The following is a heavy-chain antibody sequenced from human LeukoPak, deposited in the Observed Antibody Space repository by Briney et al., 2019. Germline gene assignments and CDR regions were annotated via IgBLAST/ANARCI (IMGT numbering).Heavy chain of an antibody. CDR3: AVGRCGGDCSLYFQH. J-gene: IGHJ1*01. D-gene: IGHD2-21*02. CDR2: IIPIFGAA. CDR1: GGTFSSSA. V-gene: IGHV1-69*05. Sequence: SVKVSCKASGGTFSSSAISWVRQAPGQGLEWMGGIIPIFGAANYAQKFQGRVTITTDESTSTAYMELSSLRSEDTAVYYCAVGRCGGDCSLYFQHWGQGTLVTVSS.